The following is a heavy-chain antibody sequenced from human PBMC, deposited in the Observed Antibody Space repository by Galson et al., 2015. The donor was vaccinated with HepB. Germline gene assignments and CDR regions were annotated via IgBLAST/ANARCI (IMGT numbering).Heavy chain of an antibody. D-gene: IGHD3-3*01. CDR3: STDFWSAYFGS. J-gene: IGHJ4*02. V-gene: IGHV3-15*01. Sequence: SLRLSCAASGFTFSNVWMNWVRQAPGKGLEWVGRIKIKTDGGTTDYAAPVKGRFTISRDDSKNTLYLQMNSLRTEDTAVYYCSTDFWSAYFGSWGQGTLITVSS. CDR2: IKIKTDGGTT. CDR1: GFTFSNVW.